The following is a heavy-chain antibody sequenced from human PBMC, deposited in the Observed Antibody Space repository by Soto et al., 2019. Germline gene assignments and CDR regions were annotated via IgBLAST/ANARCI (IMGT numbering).Heavy chain of an antibody. CDR2: VNHSGST. CDR1: GESFKGDY. CDR3: ARRGYWNWFDR. Sequence: PSETLSLTCAIYGESFKGDYSNWICQPPGRGLEGIEKVNHSGSTNYNPSLKSRVIISVDTSKNQFYLKLSSVTAADTAVYYCARRGYWNWFDRWGQGILVTVSS. V-gene: IGHV4-34*01. J-gene: IGHJ5*02. D-gene: IGHD1-26*01.